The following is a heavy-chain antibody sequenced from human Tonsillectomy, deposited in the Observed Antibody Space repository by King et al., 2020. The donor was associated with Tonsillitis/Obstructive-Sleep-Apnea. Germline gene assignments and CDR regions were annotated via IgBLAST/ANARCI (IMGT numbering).Heavy chain of an antibody. V-gene: IGHV3-23*04. CDR3: AKEPLWFEELAPNSDY. J-gene: IGHJ4*02. CDR2: ISASGGST. CDR1: GFIFSSYA. Sequence: VQLVESGGGLVQPGGSLRLSCAASGFIFSSYAMSWVRQAPGKGLEWVSAISASGGSTYYADSVKGRFTISRDNSKNTLYLQMNSLRADDTAVYYCAKEPLWFEELAPNSDYWGQGTLVTVSS. D-gene: IGHD3-10*01.